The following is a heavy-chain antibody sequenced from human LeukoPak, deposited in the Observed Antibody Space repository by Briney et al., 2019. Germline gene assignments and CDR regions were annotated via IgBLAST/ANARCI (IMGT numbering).Heavy chain of an antibody. V-gene: IGHV1-3*01. CDR2: INAGNGIT. Sequence: GASVKVSCKASGYTFTSYAMHWVRQAPGQRLEWMGWINAGNGITKYSQKFQGRVTITRDTSASTAYMELSSLRSEDTAVYYCARSVLLWFGELLSPLDYWGQGTLVTVSS. J-gene: IGHJ4*02. CDR1: GYTFTSYA. D-gene: IGHD3-10*01. CDR3: ARSVLLWFGELLSPLDY.